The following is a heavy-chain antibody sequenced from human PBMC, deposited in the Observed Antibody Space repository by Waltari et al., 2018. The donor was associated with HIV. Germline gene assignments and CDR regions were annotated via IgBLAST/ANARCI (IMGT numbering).Heavy chain of an antibody. J-gene: IGHJ5*02. V-gene: IGHV1-2*06. CDR2: INPNSGGT. CDR3: ARAITMVRGTPYNWFDP. D-gene: IGHD3-10*01. Sequence: QVQLVQSGAEVKKPGASVTVSCTASGYTFTGYDMHWVRQAPGQGLEWMGRINPNSGGTNYAQKFQGRVTMTRDTSISTAYMELSRLRSDDTAVYYCARAITMVRGTPYNWFDPWGQGTLVTVSS. CDR1: GYTFTGYD.